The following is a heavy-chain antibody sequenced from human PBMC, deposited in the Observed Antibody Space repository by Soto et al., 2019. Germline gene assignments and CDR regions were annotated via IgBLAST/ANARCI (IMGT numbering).Heavy chain of an antibody. CDR3: ARDRGIAAPPVAGRYGVFDY. D-gene: IGHD6-19*01. CDR1: GYTFTSYV. V-gene: IGHV1-18*04. Sequence: SSVKVSCKASGYTFTSYVISWVRQAPGQGLEWMGWISAYNGNTNYAQKLQGRVTMTTDTSTSTAYMELRSLRSDDTAVYYCARDRGIAAPPVAGRYGVFDYWGQGTLVNVSS. CDR2: ISAYNGNT. J-gene: IGHJ4*02.